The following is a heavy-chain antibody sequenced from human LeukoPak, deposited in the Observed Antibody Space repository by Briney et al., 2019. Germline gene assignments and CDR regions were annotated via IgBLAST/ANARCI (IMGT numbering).Heavy chain of an antibody. CDR1: GGSISSSSYY. CDR2: IYYSGST. CDR3: ARLKYSSGWAGAFDI. D-gene: IGHD6-19*01. Sequence: SETLSLTCTVSGGSISSSSYYWGWIRQPPGKGLEWIGSIYYSGSTYYNPSLKSRVTISVDTSKNQFSLKLTSVTAADTAVYYCARLKYSSGWAGAFDIWDQGTMVTVSS. V-gene: IGHV4-39*01. J-gene: IGHJ3*02.